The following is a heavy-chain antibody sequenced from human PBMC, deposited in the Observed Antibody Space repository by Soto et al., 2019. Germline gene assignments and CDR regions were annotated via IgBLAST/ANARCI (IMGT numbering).Heavy chain of an antibody. CDR2: GDPEDGDT. V-gene: IGHV1-24*01. CDR3: AAAPEPWRGRITVGLY. Sequence: TVKVSCKVSGDTLTESPMPLARRVPGKGLERMGGGDPEDGDTIYAQKCQGRVTMTEDTSTGTAYMELSSLSSEDTAVYFCAAAPEPWRGRITVGLYWGQ. CDR1: GDTLTESP. D-gene: IGHD3-16*01. J-gene: IGHJ4*02.